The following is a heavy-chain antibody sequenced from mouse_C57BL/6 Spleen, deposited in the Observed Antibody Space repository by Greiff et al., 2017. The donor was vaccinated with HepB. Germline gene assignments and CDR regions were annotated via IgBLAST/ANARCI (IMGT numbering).Heavy chain of an antibody. D-gene: IGHD1-1*01. CDR1: GYTFTSYW. Sequence: VQLQQSGPVLARPGASVKMSCKTSGYTFTSYWMHWVKQRPGQGLEWIGAIYPGNSDTSYNQKFKGKAKLTAVTSASTAYMELSSLTNEDSAVYYCTKYYYGSSYVLYFDYWGQGTTLTVSS. J-gene: IGHJ2*01. CDR3: TKYYYGSSYVLYFDY. CDR2: IYPGNSDT. V-gene: IGHV1-5*01.